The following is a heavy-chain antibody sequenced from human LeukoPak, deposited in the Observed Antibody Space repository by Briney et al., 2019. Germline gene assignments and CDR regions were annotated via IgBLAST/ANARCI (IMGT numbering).Heavy chain of an antibody. CDR1: GGAFSIYA. J-gene: IGHJ4*02. CDR2: IIPIFGTA. Sequence: ASVKVSCKASGGAFSIYAISWVRQAPGQGLEWMGRIIPIFGTANYAQKFQGRVTITTDESTSTAYMELSSLRSEDTAVYYCAREGEGAYGDYESYWGQGTLVTVSS. CDR3: AREGEGAYGDYESY. V-gene: IGHV1-69*05. D-gene: IGHD4-17*01.